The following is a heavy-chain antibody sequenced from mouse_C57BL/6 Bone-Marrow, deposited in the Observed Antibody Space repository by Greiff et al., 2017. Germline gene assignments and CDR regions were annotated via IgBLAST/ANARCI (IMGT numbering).Heavy chain of an antibody. CDR1: GYTSTRYW. CDR3: ARTLYAMDY. V-gene: IGHV1-7*01. J-gene: IGHJ4*01. Sequence: QVTLKGSGAELAKPGASVKLSCKASGYTSTRYWMHWVKRRTGQGQEWIGYINPSSGYTKYNQKFKDKATLTADKSSSTAYMQLGSLTYEDSAVYYCARTLYAMDYWGQGTSVTVSS. CDR2: INPSSGYT.